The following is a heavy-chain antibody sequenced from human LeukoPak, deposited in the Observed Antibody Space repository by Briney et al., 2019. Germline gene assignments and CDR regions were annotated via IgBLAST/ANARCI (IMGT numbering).Heavy chain of an antibody. CDR3: ARGPPPDFDY. CDR2: INHSGST. CDR1: GGSFSGYY. Sequence: SETLSLTCAVYGGSFSGYYWSWIRQPPGKGLEWIGEINHSGSTNYNPSLKSRVTLSVDTSKNQLSLKLSSVTAADTAVYYCARGPPPDFDYWGRGTLVTVSS. J-gene: IGHJ4*02. V-gene: IGHV4-34*01.